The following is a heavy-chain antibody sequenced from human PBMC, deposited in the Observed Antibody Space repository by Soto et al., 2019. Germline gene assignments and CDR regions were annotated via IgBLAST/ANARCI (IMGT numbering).Heavy chain of an antibody. CDR2: IIPILGIA. CDR3: ASQGTRYCSGGSCYSD. J-gene: IGHJ4*02. CDR1: GGTFSSYT. V-gene: IGHV1-69*02. D-gene: IGHD2-15*01. Sequence: QVQLVQSGAEVKKPGSSVKVSCKASGGTFSSYTISWVRQAPGQGLEWMGRIIPILGIANYAQKFQGRVTITADKSASTAYMELSSLRSEDTAVYYCASQGTRYCSGGSCYSDWGQGTLVTVSS.